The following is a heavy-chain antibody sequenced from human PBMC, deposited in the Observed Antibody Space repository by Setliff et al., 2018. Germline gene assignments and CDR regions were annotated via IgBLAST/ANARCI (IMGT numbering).Heavy chain of an antibody. J-gene: IGHJ5*02. CDR2: IYTGGST. V-gene: IGHV4-4*08. CDR1: GVSVSRHY. CDR3: ARDVWGAGTGWFDP. D-gene: IGHD1-1*01. Sequence: PSETLSLTCIVSGVSVSRHYWSWIRQPPGKTLEWIGYIYTGGSTTNNPSLKSRVTLSLDTSKNHLSLNLTSVTAADTAVYYCARDVWGAGTGWFDPWGLGILVTVSS.